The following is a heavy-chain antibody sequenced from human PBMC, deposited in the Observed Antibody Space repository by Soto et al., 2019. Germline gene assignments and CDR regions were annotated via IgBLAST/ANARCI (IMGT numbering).Heavy chain of an antibody. CDR1: GFTFSSYS. D-gene: IGHD3-10*01. CDR2: ISSSSSTI. J-gene: IGHJ6*02. Sequence: PGGSLSLSCAASGFTFSSYSMNWVRQAPGKGLEWVSYISSSSSTIYYADSVKGRVTISRDNAKNSLYLEMNSLRDEDTAVYYCAREKFGDLLDYYYYGMDVWGQGTTVTVSS. CDR3: AREKFGDLLDYYYYGMDV. V-gene: IGHV3-48*02.